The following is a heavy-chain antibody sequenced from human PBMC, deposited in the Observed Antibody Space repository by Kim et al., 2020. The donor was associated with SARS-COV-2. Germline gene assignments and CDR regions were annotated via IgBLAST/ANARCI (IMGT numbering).Heavy chain of an antibody. D-gene: IGHD2-15*01. CDR1: GGSISSSSYY. J-gene: IGHJ6*02. CDR2: IYYSGST. V-gene: IGHV4-39*01. CDR3: ARLPRLPANNYYYYGMDV. Sequence: SETLSLTCTVSGGSISSSSYYWGWIRQPPGKGLEWIGSIYYSGSTYYNPSLKSRVTISVDTSKNQFSLKLSSVTAADTAVYYCARLPRLPANNYYYYGMDVWGQGTTVTVSS.